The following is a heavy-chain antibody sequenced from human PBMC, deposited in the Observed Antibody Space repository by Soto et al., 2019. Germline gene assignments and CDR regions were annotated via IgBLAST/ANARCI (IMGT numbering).Heavy chain of an antibody. CDR3: AGGGYCSGGSCLPKFDP. CDR1: GGTFSSYT. J-gene: IGHJ5*02. V-gene: IGHV1-69*02. CDR2: IIPILGIA. D-gene: IGHD2-15*01. Sequence: QVQLVQSGAEVKKPGSSVKVSCKASGGTFSSYTISWVRQAPGQGLEWMGRIIPILGIANYAQEFQGRVTITADKSTSTAYMELSSLRSEDTAVYYCAGGGYCSGGSCLPKFDPWGQGTLVTVSS.